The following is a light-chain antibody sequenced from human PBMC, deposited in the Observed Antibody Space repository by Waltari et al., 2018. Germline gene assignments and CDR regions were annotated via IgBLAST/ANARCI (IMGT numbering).Light chain of an antibody. CDR2: DTS. J-gene: IGKJ1*01. V-gene: IGKV3-20*01. CDR1: QSVSSNY. Sequence: EIVLTQSPGTLSLSPGERATLFCWASQSVSSNYVAWNQQKPGQAPRLLIYDTSTRATDIPYRFSGSGSGTDFTLTISRLDPEDVAVYYCQQYGNSPRTFGQGTKVEIK. CDR3: QQYGNSPRT.